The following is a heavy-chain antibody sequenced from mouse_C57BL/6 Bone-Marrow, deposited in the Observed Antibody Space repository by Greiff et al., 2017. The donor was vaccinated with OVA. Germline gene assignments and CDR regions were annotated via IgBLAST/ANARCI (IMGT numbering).Heavy chain of an antibody. CDR2: ISSGGSYT. J-gene: IGHJ2*01. V-gene: IGHV5-6*01. D-gene: IGHD2-10*01. CDR3: ARPVLLWRFDY. Sequence: VQLKESGGDLVKPGGSLKLSCAASGFTFSSYGMSWVRQTPAKRLEWVATISSGGSYTYYPDSVKGRFTISRDNAKNTLYLQMSSLKSEDTAMYYCARPVLLWRFDYWGQGTTLTVSS. CDR1: GFTFSSYG.